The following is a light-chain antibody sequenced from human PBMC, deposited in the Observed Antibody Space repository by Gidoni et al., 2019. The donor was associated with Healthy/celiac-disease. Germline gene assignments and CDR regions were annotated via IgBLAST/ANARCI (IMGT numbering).Light chain of an antibody. CDR2: AAS. Sequence: DIQLTQSPSFLSASVGDRGTITCRASQGISSYLAWYQQKPGKAPKLLIYAASTLQSGVPSRFSGSGSGTDFTLTIRSLQPEDFATYYCQQLNSYPHTFGQGTKLEIK. V-gene: IGKV1-9*01. J-gene: IGKJ2*01. CDR1: QGISSY. CDR3: QQLNSYPHT.